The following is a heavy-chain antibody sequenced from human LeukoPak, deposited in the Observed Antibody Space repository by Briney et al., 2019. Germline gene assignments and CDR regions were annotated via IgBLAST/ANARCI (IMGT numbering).Heavy chain of an antibody. D-gene: IGHD4-23*01. CDR3: ARGRPHGNDY. J-gene: IGHJ4*02. CDR1: GFTFSSYW. CDR2: IASDGSST. Sequence: GGSLRLSCAASGFTFSSYWMNWVRQAPGMGLVWVSRIASDGSSTTYADSVKGRFSISRDNAKNTLYLQMNSLRVEDTAVYYCARGRPHGNDYWGQGTLVTVSS. V-gene: IGHV3-74*01.